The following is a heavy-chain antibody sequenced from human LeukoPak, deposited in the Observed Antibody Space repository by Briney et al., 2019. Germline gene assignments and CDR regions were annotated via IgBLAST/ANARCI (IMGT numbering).Heavy chain of an antibody. Sequence: PSETLSLTCTVSGYSISSGYFWGWIRQPPGKGLEWIGSIYHSGSTYYNPSLKSRVTISVDTSKNQFSLKLSSVTAADTAVYYCAGHMLYWGQGTLVTVSS. CDR1: GYSISSGYF. CDR2: IYHSGST. V-gene: IGHV4-38-2*02. D-gene: IGHD2-8*01. CDR3: AGHMLY. J-gene: IGHJ4*02.